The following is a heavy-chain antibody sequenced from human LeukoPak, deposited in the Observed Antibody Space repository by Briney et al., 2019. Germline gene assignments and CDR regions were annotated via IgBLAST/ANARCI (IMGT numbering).Heavy chain of an antibody. V-gene: IGHV1-2*02. CDR3: ARDRGYCSSTSCYRGYYFDY. Sequence: ASVKVSCKASGYTFTGYYMHWVRQAPGQGLEWMGWINPNSGGTNYAQKFQGRVTMTRDTSISTAYMELSRLRSDDTAVYYCARDRGYCSSTSCYRGYYFDYWGQGTLVTVSS. CDR2: INPNSGGT. J-gene: IGHJ4*02. D-gene: IGHD2-2*01. CDR1: GYTFTGYY.